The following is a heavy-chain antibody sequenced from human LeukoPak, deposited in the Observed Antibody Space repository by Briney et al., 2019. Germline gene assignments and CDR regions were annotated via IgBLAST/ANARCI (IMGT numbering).Heavy chain of an antibody. CDR3: ARDQWIQLWLRYFDY. V-gene: IGHV4-59*12. CDR2: IYYSGST. J-gene: IGHJ4*02. D-gene: IGHD5-18*01. CDR1: GGSISSYY. Sequence: SSETLSLTCTVSGGSISSYYWSWIRQPPGKGLEWIGYIYYSGSTNYNPSLKSRVTISVDTSKNQFSLKLSSVTAADTAVYYCARDQWIQLWLRYFDYWGQGTLVTVSS.